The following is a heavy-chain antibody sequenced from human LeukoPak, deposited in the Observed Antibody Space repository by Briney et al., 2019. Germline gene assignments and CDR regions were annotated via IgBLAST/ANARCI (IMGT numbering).Heavy chain of an antibody. CDR2: INPNSGGT. J-gene: IGHJ4*02. Sequence: GASVKVSCKASGYTFTCYYMHWVRQAPGQGLEWMGWINPNSGGTNYAQKFQGRVTMTRDTSISTAYMELSRLRSDDTAVYYCARAKFVVVVAATLGYWGQGTLVTVSS. CDR3: ARAKFVVVVAATLGY. CDR1: GYTFTCYY. V-gene: IGHV1-2*02. D-gene: IGHD2-15*01.